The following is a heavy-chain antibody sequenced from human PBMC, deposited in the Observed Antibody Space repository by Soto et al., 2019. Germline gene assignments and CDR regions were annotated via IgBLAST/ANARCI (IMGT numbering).Heavy chain of an antibody. CDR2: ISSDGGT. D-gene: IGHD6-19*01. Sequence: GGSLRLSCAASAFTVRSNYMSWVRQAPGKGLEWVSAISSDGGTYYTDSVKGRFTISRDKSKNTLYLQMNDLTAEDTAVYYCARDVIAVAGRADDWCQGTLVTVTS. V-gene: IGHV3-53*01. CDR3: ARDVIAVAGRADD. CDR1: AFTVRSNY. J-gene: IGHJ4*02.